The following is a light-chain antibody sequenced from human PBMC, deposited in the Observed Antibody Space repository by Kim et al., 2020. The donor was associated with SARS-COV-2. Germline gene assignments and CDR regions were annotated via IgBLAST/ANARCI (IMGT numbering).Light chain of an antibody. CDR3: AALDDSLNGPV. Sequence: QSVLTPPPSAYGTPGQRVTISCSGSRSNIGSNTVTWYQQLPGTAPKLLIYSNNQRPSWVPDRFSGSKSGTSASLAISRLQSEDEADYYCAALDDSLNGPVFGGGTQLTVL. CDR1: RSNIGSNT. CDR2: SNN. J-gene: IGLJ2*01. V-gene: IGLV1-44*01.